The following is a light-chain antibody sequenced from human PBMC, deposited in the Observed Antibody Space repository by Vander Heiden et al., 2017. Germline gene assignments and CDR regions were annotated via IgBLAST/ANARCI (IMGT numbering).Light chain of an antibody. CDR3: QVWDSGSDHPVL. CDR1: NIGHRS. J-gene: IGLJ2*01. CDR2: DDS. V-gene: IGLV3-21*03. Sequence: SYVLTQAPPGSLAPGKTARVPRGGNNIGHRSVHWYRQKPGQAPVLVVNDDSDRPSGIPERFSASKSGNTATLSISRVEAGDEADYFCQVWDSGSDHPVLFGGGTKVTVL.